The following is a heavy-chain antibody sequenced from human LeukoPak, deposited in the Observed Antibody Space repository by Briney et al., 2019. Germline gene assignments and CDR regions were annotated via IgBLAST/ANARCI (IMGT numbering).Heavy chain of an antibody. CDR3: ARALKGLRRRMGGTTTFEYYYYMDV. CDR1: GFTLSSYW. Sequence: GVLRLSCAASGFTLSSYWMSWVRQAPGKGLEWVANIKQDGSEKYYVDSVKGRFTISRDNGKNSLYLQMNSLRAEDTAVYYCARALKGLRRRMGGTTTFEYYYYMDVWGKGTTVTISS. CDR2: IKQDGSEK. J-gene: IGHJ6*03. D-gene: IGHD1-26*01. V-gene: IGHV3-7*01.